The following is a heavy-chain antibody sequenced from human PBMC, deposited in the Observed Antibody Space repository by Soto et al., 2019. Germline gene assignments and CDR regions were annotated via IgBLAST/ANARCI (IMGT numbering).Heavy chain of an antibody. D-gene: IGHD3-3*01. V-gene: IGHV4-39*01. CDR2: IYYSGST. CDR3: ARSPTIFGVARYDY. Sequence: SETLSLTCTVSGGSISSSSYYWGWIRQPPGKGLEWIGSIYYSGSTYYNPSLKSRVTISVDTSKNQFSLKLSSVTAADTAVYYCARSPTIFGVARYDYWGQGTLVTVSS. CDR1: GGSISSSSYY. J-gene: IGHJ4*02.